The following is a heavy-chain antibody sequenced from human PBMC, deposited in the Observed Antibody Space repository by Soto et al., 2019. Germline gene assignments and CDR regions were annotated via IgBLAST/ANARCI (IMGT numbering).Heavy chain of an antibody. Sequence: GESLKISCKGSGFIFADFWIGWVRQMPGKGLEWVGIIHPGDSDTRYSPSLQGQVTISADKSVSTIYLQWNSLKASDTAMYYCAKRAYTPYGLPSFDWFEPWGQGTLVTVSS. CDR3: AKRAYTPYGLPSFDWFEP. J-gene: IGHJ5*02. CDR1: GFIFADFW. V-gene: IGHV5-51*01. D-gene: IGHD3-3*01. CDR2: IHPGDSDT.